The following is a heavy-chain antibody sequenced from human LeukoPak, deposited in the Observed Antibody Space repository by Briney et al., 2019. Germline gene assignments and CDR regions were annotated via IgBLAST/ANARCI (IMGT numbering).Heavy chain of an antibody. J-gene: IGHJ4*02. CDR2: INPDGSDT. Sequence: GGSLRLSCAASGFTFSSNWMHWIRQVPGEGLVWVARINPDGSDTSYADSVKGRFTISRGNAKNTLYLQMNSLRVEDTALYYCTRDTFGARDYWGQGTLVSVFS. CDR1: GFTFSSNW. V-gene: IGHV3-74*01. D-gene: IGHD3-10*01. CDR3: TRDTFGARDY.